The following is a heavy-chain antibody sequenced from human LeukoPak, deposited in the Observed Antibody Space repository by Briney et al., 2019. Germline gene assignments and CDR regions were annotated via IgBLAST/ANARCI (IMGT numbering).Heavy chain of an antibody. CDR1: GGTFSSYA. CDR3: ARVGAYCSGGSCCGVTYYYYYMDV. J-gene: IGHJ6*03. CDR2: IIPIFGTA. V-gene: IGHV1-69*13. D-gene: IGHD2-15*01. Sequence: ASVKVSCKASGGTFSSYAISWVRQAPGQGLEWMGGIIPIFGTANYAQKFQGRVTITADESTSTAYMELSSLRSEDTAVYYCARVGAYCSGGSCCGVTYYYYYMDVWGKGTTVTVSS.